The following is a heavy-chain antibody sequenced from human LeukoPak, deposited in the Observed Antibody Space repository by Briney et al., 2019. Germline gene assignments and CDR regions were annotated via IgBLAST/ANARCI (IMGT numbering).Heavy chain of an antibody. J-gene: IGHJ3*02. CDR2: IDWDDDK. D-gene: IGHD1-26*01. V-gene: IGHV2-70*11. Sequence: SGPTLVNPTQTLTLTCTFSGFSLSTSGMCVSWIRQPPGKALEWLARIDWDDDKYYSTSLKTRLTISKDTSKNQVVLTMTNMDPVDTATYYCARISAGIVGAENAFDIWGQGTMVTVSS. CDR1: GFSLSTSGMC. CDR3: ARISAGIVGAENAFDI.